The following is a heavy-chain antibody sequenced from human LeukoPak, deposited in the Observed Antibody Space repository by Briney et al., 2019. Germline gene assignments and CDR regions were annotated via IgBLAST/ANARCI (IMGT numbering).Heavy chain of an antibody. CDR1: GSSITSTYY. CDR3: ARGEGYGSGSAY. J-gene: IGHJ4*02. Sequence: SETLSLTCTVSGSSITSTYYWGWIRQPPGNGLEWIGSIYHTGSALHNPSLKSRVTISVDTSKNQFSLKLTSVTAADTAVYYCARGEGYGSGSAYWGQGTLVTVSS. V-gene: IGHV4-38-2*02. D-gene: IGHD3-10*01. CDR2: IYHTGSA.